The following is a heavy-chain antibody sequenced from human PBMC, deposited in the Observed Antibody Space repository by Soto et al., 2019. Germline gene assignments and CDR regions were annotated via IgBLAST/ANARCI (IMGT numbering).Heavy chain of an antibody. CDR2: MNPNSGNT. CDR1: GYTFTSYD. Sequence: ASVKVSCKASGYTFTSYDINWVRQATGQGLEWMGWMNPNSGNTGYAQKFQGRVTMTRNTSISTAYMELGSLRSEDTAVYYCARGPDCSGGSCPSGILYYYYMDVWGKGTTVTVSS. V-gene: IGHV1-8*01. CDR3: ARGPDCSGGSCPSGILYYYYMDV. J-gene: IGHJ6*03. D-gene: IGHD2-15*01.